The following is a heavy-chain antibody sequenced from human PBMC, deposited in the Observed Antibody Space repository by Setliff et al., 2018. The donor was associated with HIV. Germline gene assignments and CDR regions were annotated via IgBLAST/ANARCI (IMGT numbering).Heavy chain of an antibody. J-gene: IGHJ4*02. D-gene: IGHD3-9*01. CDR2: IETTGTV. V-gene: IGHV4-4*08. Sequence: SETLSLTCNLSGDSIRSQFWTWIRQTPGKGLEWIASIETTGTVNYSPSLKSRAAISVETSKNQISLKLSAVTAADTAVYYCARGGVLRYFDWAYWGQGTLVTVSS. CDR1: GDSIRSQF. CDR3: ARGGVLRYFDWAY.